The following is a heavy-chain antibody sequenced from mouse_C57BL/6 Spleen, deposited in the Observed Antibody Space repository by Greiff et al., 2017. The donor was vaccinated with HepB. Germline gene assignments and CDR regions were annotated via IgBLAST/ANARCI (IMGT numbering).Heavy chain of an antibody. J-gene: IGHJ1*03. CDR2: ISSGSSTI. Sequence: EVQLVESGGGLVKPGGSLKLSCAASGFTFSDYGMHWVRQAPEKGLEWVAYISSGSSTIYYADTVKGRSTISRDNAKNTLFLQVTSLRSEDTAMYYGARGSNCEYWYFDVWGTGTTVTVSS. CDR3: ARGSNCEYWYFDV. D-gene: IGHD2-5*01. V-gene: IGHV5-17*01. CDR1: GFTFSDYG.